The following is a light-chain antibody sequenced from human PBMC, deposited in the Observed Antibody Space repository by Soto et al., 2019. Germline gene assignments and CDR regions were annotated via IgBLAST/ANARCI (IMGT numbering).Light chain of an antibody. CDR3: QQYNSYPWT. J-gene: IGKJ1*01. CDR1: QRISTW. CDR2: KAS. Sequence: DIQLTQSPSTLLASVGDSVTITCRATQRISTWLAWHQQKPGKAPQLLIYKASNLGSGVPSRFRGSGSGTVFTLTISSLQPDDFATYYCQQYNSYPWTFGQGTKVDIK. V-gene: IGKV1-5*03.